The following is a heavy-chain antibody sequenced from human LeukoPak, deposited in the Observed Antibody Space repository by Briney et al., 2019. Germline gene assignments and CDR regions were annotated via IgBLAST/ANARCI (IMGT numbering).Heavy chain of an antibody. CDR3: ASPLWFGELFCYL. Sequence: PSETLSLTCTVSGGSISNYYWSWIRQPPGEGLEWIGYIYYSGSTTSHLSLKSRVTISVDTSKNQFSLKLSSVTAADTAVYYCASPLWFGELFCYLWGQGTLVTVSS. CDR2: IYYSGST. V-gene: IGHV4-59*08. CDR1: GGSISNYY. J-gene: IGHJ5*02. D-gene: IGHD3-10*01.